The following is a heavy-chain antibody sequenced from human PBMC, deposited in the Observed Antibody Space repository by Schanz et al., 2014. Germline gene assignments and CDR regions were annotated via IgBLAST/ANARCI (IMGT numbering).Heavy chain of an antibody. V-gene: IGHV3-11*06. Sequence: QVQLVESGGTLVKPGGSLRLSCVVSGFTFSDYYMSWIRQAPGKGLEWVSYISSSSIYTNYADSVKGRITISRDNSKNTLYLQMNSLRGEDTAVYYCAKDQGNWNGGLGLDYWGQGTLVTVSS. J-gene: IGHJ4*02. D-gene: IGHD1-20*01. CDR2: ISSSSIYT. CDR1: GFTFSDYY. CDR3: AKDQGNWNGGLGLDY.